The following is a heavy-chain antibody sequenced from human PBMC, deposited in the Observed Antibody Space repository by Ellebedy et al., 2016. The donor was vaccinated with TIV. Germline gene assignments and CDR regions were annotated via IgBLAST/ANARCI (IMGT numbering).Heavy chain of an antibody. J-gene: IGHJ5*02. CDR3: ARGADYDFWTGYYTAFDP. Sequence: GSLRLSXTVSGGSISGHYWNWVRQPPGKGLEWIAYIYDTGDTDYNPSLKSRVTISLDTSKNQFSLRLTSLTAADTAVYYCARGADYDFWTGYYTAFDPWGQGTLVTVSS. CDR1: GGSISGHY. V-gene: IGHV4-59*11. CDR2: IYDTGDT. D-gene: IGHD3-3*01.